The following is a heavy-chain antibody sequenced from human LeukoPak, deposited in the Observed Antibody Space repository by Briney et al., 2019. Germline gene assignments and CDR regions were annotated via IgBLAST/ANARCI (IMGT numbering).Heavy chain of an antibody. V-gene: IGHV4-59*01. D-gene: IGHD3-22*01. J-gene: IGHJ1*01. Sequence: PSVTLSLTGSVSGGSIRSYYWSWARQPPRKGLEWSGYIYYSGSRNYNPAPNSRVTISVDMSKNQFSLKLSSVTAADTAVYYCARVAGYYYDSSGYSRAEYFQHWGQGTLVTVSS. CDR3: ARVAGYYYDSSGYSRAEYFQH. CDR1: GGSIRSYY. CDR2: IYYSGSR.